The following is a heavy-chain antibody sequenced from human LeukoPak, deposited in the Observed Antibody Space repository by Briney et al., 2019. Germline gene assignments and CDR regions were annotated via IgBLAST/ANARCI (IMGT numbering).Heavy chain of an antibody. D-gene: IGHD3-9*01. CDR3: ARAIRYFGYYYYYMDV. J-gene: IGHJ6*03. CDR2: IYTSGST. V-gene: IGHV4-4*07. Sequence: SETLSLTCTVSGGSISSYYWSWIRQPAGKGLEWIGRIYTSGSTNYNPSLKSRVTISVDTSKNQFSLKLSSVTAADTAVYYCARAIRYFGYYYYYMDVWGKGTTVTISS. CDR1: GGSISSYY.